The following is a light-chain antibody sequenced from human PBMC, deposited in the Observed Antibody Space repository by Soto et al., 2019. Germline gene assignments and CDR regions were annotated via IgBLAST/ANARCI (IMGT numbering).Light chain of an antibody. CDR3: QNYDSVSSTT. CDR1: QSFTKW. J-gene: IGKJ1*01. CDR2: EAS. V-gene: IGKV1-5*03. Sequence: DIQMTQSPSTLAASVGDRVTITCRASQSFTKWLAWYQQRAGKAPQLLIYEASRLKSGVPLRFSGSESGTEFTRTISSLQADDFATYYCQNYDSVSSTTFGQGTKVEMK.